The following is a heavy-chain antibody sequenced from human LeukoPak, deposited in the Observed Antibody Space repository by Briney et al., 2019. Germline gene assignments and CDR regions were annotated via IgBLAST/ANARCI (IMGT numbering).Heavy chain of an antibody. CDR3: ARGADSSGWYSLHYFDY. CDR2: ISAYNGNT. D-gene: IGHD6-19*01. J-gene: IGHJ4*02. Sequence: ASVKVSCKASGYTFTSYDINWVRQATGQGLEWMGWISAYNGNTNYAQELQGRVTMTTDTSTSTAYMELRSLRSDDTAVYYCARGADSSGWYSLHYFDYWGQGTLVTVSS. CDR1: GYTFTSYD. V-gene: IGHV1-18*01.